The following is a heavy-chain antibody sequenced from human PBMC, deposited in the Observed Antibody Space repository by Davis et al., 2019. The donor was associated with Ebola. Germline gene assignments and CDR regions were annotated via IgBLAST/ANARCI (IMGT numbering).Heavy chain of an antibody. Sequence: GESLKISCAASGFTFSSYAMSWVRQAPGKWLEWVSAISGSGGSTYYADSVKGRFTISRDNSKNTLYLQMNSLRAEDTAVYYCAKDGRGQLWLLDYFDYWGQGTLVTVSS. CDR2: ISGSGGST. J-gene: IGHJ4*02. V-gene: IGHV3-23*01. D-gene: IGHD5-18*01. CDR3: AKDGRGQLWLLDYFDY. CDR1: GFTFSSYA.